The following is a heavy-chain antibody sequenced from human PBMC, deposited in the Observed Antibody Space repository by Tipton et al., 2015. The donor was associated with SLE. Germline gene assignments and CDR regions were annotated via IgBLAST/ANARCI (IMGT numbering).Heavy chain of an antibody. CDR1: GFTFGDYA. CDR2: IRSKAYGGTT. J-gene: IGHJ3*02. V-gene: IGHV3-49*04. CDR3: TRDGDYYGSGSYYPYAFDI. D-gene: IGHD3-10*01. Sequence: SLRLSCTASGFTFGDYAMSWVRQAPGKGLEWVGFIRSKAYGGTTEYAASVKGRFTISRDDSKSIAYLQMNSLKTEDTAVYYRTRDGDYYGSGSYYPYAFDIWGQGTMVTVSS.